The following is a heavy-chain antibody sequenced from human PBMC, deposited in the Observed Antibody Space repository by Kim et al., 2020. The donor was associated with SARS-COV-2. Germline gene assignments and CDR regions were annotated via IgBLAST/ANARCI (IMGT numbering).Heavy chain of an antibody. J-gene: IGHJ4*02. Sequence: GGSLRLSCTASGFTFSSYAVSWVRQAPGKGLEWVSGISASGGSTYYADSVKGRFTISRDNSKNTLYLQLNSLRAEDTAVYYCAKRGTYTTRSSSREGYWGQGTLVTVTS. D-gene: IGHD3-16*01. CDR2: ISASGGST. CDR1: GFTFSSYA. CDR3: AKRGTYTTRSSSREGY. V-gene: IGHV3-23*01.